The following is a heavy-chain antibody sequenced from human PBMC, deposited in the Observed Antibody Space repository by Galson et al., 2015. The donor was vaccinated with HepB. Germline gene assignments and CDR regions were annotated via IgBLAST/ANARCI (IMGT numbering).Heavy chain of an antibody. Sequence: SVKVSCKASGYTFTSYHMHWVRQAPGQGLEWMGIINPSGGSTSYAQKLQGRVTMTRDTSTSTVYMELSSLRSEDTAVYYCARERPTIVVVPAAIVPNWFDPWGQGTLVTVSS. D-gene: IGHD2-2*01. V-gene: IGHV1-46*04. CDR3: ARERPTIVVVPAAIVPNWFDP. J-gene: IGHJ5*02. CDR1: GYTFTSYH. CDR2: INPSGGST.